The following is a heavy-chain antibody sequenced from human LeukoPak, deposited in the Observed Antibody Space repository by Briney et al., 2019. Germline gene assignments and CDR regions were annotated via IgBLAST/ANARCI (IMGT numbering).Heavy chain of an antibody. CDR3: AREGPPSQDYGDYYYYYYMDV. V-gene: IGHV6-1*01. Sequence: SQTLSLTCAISGDSVSRNTAGWNWIRQSPSRGLEWLGRTYYRSKWYNDYAVSVKSRITINPDTSKNQFSLQLNSVTPEDTAVYYCAREGPPSQDYGDYYYYYYMDVWGKGTTVTVSS. J-gene: IGHJ6*03. CDR1: GDSVSRNTAG. CDR2: TYYRSKWYN. D-gene: IGHD4-17*01.